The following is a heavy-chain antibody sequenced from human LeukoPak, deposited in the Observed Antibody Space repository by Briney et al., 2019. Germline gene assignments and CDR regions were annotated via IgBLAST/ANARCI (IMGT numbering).Heavy chain of an antibody. J-gene: IGHJ6*03. V-gene: IGHV3-21*01. CDR2: ISSSSSYI. CDR3: ARKGSGSYGAYYYMDV. CDR1: GFTFSSYS. Sequence: GGSLRLSCAASGFTFSSYSVNWVRQAPGKGLEWVSSISSSSSYIYYADSVKGRFTISRDNAKNSLYLQMNSLRAEDTAVYYCARKGSGSYGAYYYMDVWGKGTTVTVSS. D-gene: IGHD1-26*01.